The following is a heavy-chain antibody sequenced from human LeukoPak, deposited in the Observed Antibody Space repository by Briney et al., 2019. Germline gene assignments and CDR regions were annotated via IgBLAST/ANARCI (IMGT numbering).Heavy chain of an antibody. CDR2: ISGSGGST. CDR1: GFTFNSYA. V-gene: IGHV3-23*01. CDR3: AKLYYDFWSGYSGFYFDY. Sequence: GGSLRLSCAASGFTFNSYAMTWVRQAPGEGLEWVSAISGSGGSTYYADSVKGRFTISRDNSKNTLYLQMNSLRAEDTAVYYCAKLYYDFWSGYSGFYFDYWGQGTLVTVSS. D-gene: IGHD3-3*01. J-gene: IGHJ4*02.